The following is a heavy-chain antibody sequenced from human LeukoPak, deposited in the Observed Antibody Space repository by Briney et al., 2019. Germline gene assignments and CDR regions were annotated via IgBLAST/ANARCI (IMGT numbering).Heavy chain of an antibody. CDR1: GFTFSNSA. V-gene: IGHV3-23*01. J-gene: IGHJ4*01. D-gene: IGHD6-19*01. Sequence: PGGSLRLSCAVSGFTFSNSAVSWVRQAPGKGLEWVSTLSGSGITTYYADSVKGRFTISRDNSKNTLYLQMNSLRAEDTAVYYCAKGIYSSGWSYFDYWGHGTLVTVSS. CDR2: LSGSGITT. CDR3: AKGIYSSGWSYFDY.